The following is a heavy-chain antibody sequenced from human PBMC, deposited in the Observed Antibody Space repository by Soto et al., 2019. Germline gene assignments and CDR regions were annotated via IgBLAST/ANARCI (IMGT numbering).Heavy chain of an antibody. CDR2: IYPGDFDT. Sequence: GESLKISCKGSGYSFTNYWIGWVRQMPGKGLEWMAMIYPGDFDTRYSPSFQGQVTISADKSISTAYMQWSSLKASDTAMYYCAAYGASSGRQFDYWGQGALVTVSS. CDR1: GYSFTNYW. D-gene: IGHD6-6*01. CDR3: AAYGASSGRQFDY. J-gene: IGHJ4*02. V-gene: IGHV5-51*01.